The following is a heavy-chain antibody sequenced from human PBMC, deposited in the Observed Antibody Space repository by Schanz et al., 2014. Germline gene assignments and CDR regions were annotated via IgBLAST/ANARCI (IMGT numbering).Heavy chain of an antibody. D-gene: IGHD3-22*01. V-gene: IGHV3-30*18. CDR2: ISYHGSER. CDR1: GFSFSDYG. Sequence: QLQLVESGGGMVQPGRSLRLSCAGSGFSFSDYGMHWVRQAPGRGLEWVAVISYHGSERYSADSVKGRFTISRDNSKNTLYLQMNSLRTEDTAVYFCAKSYDTSGYSGFDYWGQGTLVTVSS. J-gene: IGHJ4*02. CDR3: AKSYDTSGYSGFDY.